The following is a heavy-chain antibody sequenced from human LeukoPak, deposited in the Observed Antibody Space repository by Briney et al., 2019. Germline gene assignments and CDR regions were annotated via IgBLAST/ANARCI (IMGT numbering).Heavy chain of an antibody. CDR3: ATNNYWNFGY. V-gene: IGHV3-7*01. CDR2: IKPDGGEK. J-gene: IGHJ4*02. Sequence: GGSLRLSCAASKFTFSKYWMGWVRQAPGKGLEWVAHIKPDGGEKYYVDSVTGRFTISRDNAKNSLYLQMNSLRAEDTAVYHCATNNYWNFGYWGQGTLVTVSS. CDR1: KFTFSKYW. D-gene: IGHD4-11*01.